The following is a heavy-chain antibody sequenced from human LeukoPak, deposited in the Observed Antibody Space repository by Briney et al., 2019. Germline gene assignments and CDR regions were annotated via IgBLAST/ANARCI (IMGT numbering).Heavy chain of an antibody. V-gene: IGHV3-33*01. J-gene: IGHJ5*02. CDR2: IWYDGSNK. CDR3: AREIEQWLGNWFDP. Sequence: GRSLRLSCAASGFTFSSYGMHWDRQAPGKGLEWVAVIWYDGSNKYYADSVKGRFTISRGNSKNTLYLQMNSLRAEDTAVYYCAREIEQWLGNWFDPWGQGTLVTVSS. CDR1: GFTFSSYG. D-gene: IGHD6-19*01.